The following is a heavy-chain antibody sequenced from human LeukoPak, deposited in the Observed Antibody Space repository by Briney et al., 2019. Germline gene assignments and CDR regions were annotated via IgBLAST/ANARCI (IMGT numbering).Heavy chain of an antibody. CDR2: IYSSSSTI. V-gene: IGHV3-48*04. CDR3: ARNRNRYYYHMDV. J-gene: IGHJ6*03. CDR1: GFTFSRYS. Sequence: GGSLRLSYAASGFTFSRYSMNWVRQAPGKGLEWVSYIYSSSSTISYADSVKGRFTISRDNAKHSLYLQMNSLRTEDTAVYYCARNRNRYYYHMDVWGKGTTVTVSS. D-gene: IGHD1-14*01.